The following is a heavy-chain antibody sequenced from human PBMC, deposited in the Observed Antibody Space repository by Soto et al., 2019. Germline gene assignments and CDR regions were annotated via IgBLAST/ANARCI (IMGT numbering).Heavy chain of an antibody. D-gene: IGHD2-15*01. CDR1: GYSFTSYW. CDR2: IDPSDSYT. V-gene: IGHV5-10-1*01. J-gene: IGHJ6*02. Sequence: GESLKISCKGSGYSFTSYWISWVRQMPGKGLEWMGRIDPSDSYTNYSPSFQGHVTSSADKSISTAYLQWSSLKASDTAMYYCARRRGWYCSGGSCAKPYYYYYGMDVWGQGTTVTVSS. CDR3: ARRRGWYCSGGSCAKPYYYYYGMDV.